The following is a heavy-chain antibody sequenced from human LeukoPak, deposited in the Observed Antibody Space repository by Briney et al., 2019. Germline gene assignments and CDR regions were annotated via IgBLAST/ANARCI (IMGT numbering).Heavy chain of an antibody. CDR1: GYSFTSYW. V-gene: IGHV5-51*01. J-gene: IGHJ3*02. CDR3: ARHHSVVPAAKGDAFDI. Sequence: GESLKISCKGSGYSFTSYWIGWVRQMPGKGLEWMGIIYPGDSDTRYSPSFQGQVTISADKSISTAYLQWSSLKASDTAMYYCARHHSVVPAAKGDAFDIWGQGTMVTVSS. CDR2: IYPGDSDT. D-gene: IGHD2-2*01.